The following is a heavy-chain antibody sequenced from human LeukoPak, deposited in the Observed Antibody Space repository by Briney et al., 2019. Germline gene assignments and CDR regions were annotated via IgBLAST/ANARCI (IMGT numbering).Heavy chain of an antibody. Sequence: GGSLRLSCAASGFTFSSYGMHWVRQAPGKGLEWVAVIWYDGSNKYYADSVKGRFTISRDNSKNTLYLQMNSLRAEDTAVHYCARGLASYYYGSGRPTPLDYWGQGTLVTVSS. D-gene: IGHD3-10*01. J-gene: IGHJ4*02. CDR2: IWYDGSNK. V-gene: IGHV3-33*01. CDR1: GFTFSSYG. CDR3: ARGLASYYYGSGRPTPLDY.